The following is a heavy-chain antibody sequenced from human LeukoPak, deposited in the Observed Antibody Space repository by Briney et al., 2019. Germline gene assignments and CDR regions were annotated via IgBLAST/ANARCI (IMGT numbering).Heavy chain of an antibody. Sequence: PRGSLRLSCAASGFTFSDYYMTWIRPAPGKGLQWLSYITGSGDAIYSADSVKGRFTISRDNVKNSLYLQMNSLRAEDTAVYYCARVLFSVRPYYFDYWGQGTLVTVSS. CDR1: GFTFSDYY. CDR3: ARVLFSVRPYYFDY. D-gene: IGHD3-10*02. CDR2: ITGSGDAI. V-gene: IGHV3-11*04. J-gene: IGHJ4*02.